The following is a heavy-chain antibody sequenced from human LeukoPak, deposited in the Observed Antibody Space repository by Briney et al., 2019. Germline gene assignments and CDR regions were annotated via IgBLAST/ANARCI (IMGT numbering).Heavy chain of an antibody. V-gene: IGHV3-30-3*01. CDR1: GFTFSSYA. Sequence: GGSLRLSCAASGFTFSSYAMHWVRQAPGKGLEWVAVISYDGINKYYADSVKGRFTISRDNAKNSLYLQMNSLRAEDTAVYYCARESVAGYFDYWGQGTLVTVSS. CDR2: ISYDGINK. CDR3: ARESVAGYFDY. D-gene: IGHD6-19*01. J-gene: IGHJ4*02.